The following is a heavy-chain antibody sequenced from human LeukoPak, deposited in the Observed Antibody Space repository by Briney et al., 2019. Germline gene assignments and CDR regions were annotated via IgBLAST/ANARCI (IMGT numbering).Heavy chain of an antibody. V-gene: IGHV1-69*06. CDR1: GGTFSSYA. CDR2: IIPIFGTA. Sequence: ASVKVSCKASGGTFSSYAISWVRQAPGQGLEWMGGIIPIFGTANYAQKFQGRVTITADKSTSTAYVELSSLRSEDTAVYYCAVLRGAPYYYYMDVWGKGTTVTVSS. D-gene: IGHD3-10*01. CDR3: AVLRGAPYYYYMDV. J-gene: IGHJ6*03.